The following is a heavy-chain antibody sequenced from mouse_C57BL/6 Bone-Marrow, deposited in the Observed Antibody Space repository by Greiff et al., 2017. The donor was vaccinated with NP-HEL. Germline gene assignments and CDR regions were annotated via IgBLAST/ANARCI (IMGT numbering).Heavy chain of an antibody. CDR3: ARWGWLLRGDY. CDR2: INPGSGGT. CDR1: GYAFTNYL. D-gene: IGHD2-3*01. J-gene: IGHJ2*01. Sequence: QVQLKESGAELVRPGTSVKVSCKASGYAFTNYLIEWVKQRPGQGLEWIGVINPGSGGTNYNEKFKGKATLTADKSSSTAYMQLSSLTSEDSAVYFCARWGWLLRGDYWGQGTTLTVSS. V-gene: IGHV1-54*01.